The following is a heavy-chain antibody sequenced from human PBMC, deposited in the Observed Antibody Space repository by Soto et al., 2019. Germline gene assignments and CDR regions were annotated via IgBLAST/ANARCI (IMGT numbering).Heavy chain of an antibody. V-gene: IGHV3-15*07. J-gene: IGHJ3*01. CDR1: GLTISNAW. Sequence: EVQLVDSGGGFIYPGGSLRLSCAASGLTISNAWMNWVRQAPGKGLEWVGRIKTNTEGGTTDYAAAVKGRFTVSRDDSKNTLYLQMDSLKTVGTAVYYCTTGSVEGVWGQGAMVSVSS. CDR3: TTGSVEGV. CDR2: IKTNTEGGTT. D-gene: IGHD2-15*01.